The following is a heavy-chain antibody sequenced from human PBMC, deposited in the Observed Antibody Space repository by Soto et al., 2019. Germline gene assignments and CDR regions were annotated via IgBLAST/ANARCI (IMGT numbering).Heavy chain of an antibody. J-gene: IGHJ6*02. CDR1: GFSFSTFG. V-gene: IGHV3-30*03. Sequence: PGGSLRLSCVASGFSFSTFGIHWVRQAPGKGLEWVGVISSDGQTKYYADSVKGRFTISRDNSKNTLYLQMDSLRPEDTAVYYCAREYTAWPLAYGLDVWGQGTTVTVSS. CDR2: ISSDGQTK. D-gene: IGHD2-2*02. CDR3: AREYTAWPLAYGLDV.